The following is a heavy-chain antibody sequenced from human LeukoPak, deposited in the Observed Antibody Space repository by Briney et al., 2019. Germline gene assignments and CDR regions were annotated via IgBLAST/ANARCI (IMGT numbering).Heavy chain of an antibody. D-gene: IGHD4-23*01. CDR2: IYYSGST. Sequence: NPSETLSLTCTVSGGSISSSSYYWGWIRQPPGKGLEWIGSIYYSGSTYYNPSLKSRVTISVDTSKNQFSLKLSSVTAADTAVYYCARRVRYGANPRWFDYWGQGTLVTVSS. V-gene: IGHV4-39*01. CDR1: GGSISSSSYY. J-gene: IGHJ4*02. CDR3: ARRVRYGANPRWFDY.